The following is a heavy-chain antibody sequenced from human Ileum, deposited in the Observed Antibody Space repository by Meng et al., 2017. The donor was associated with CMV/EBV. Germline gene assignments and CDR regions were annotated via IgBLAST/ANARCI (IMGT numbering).Heavy chain of an antibody. J-gene: IGHJ4*02. CDR2: TDNDGKNT. CDR3: ATVFDY. Sequence: GEYLKISCAASGFTLRSSWMHWVRQVPGKGLVWVSSTDNDGKNTYYADSVKGRFTISRDNAKNTLHLQMNSLRVEDTSVYYCATVFDYWGQGTLVTVSS. V-gene: IGHV3-74*01. CDR1: GFTLRSSW.